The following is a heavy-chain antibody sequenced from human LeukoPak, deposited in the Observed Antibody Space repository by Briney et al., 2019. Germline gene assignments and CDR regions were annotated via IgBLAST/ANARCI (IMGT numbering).Heavy chain of an antibody. D-gene: IGHD3-22*01. CDR3: ARADYYDSNLFDY. CDR2: INPSGGST. Sequence: GASVKVSCKASGYTFTSYYMHWVRQAPGQGLEWMGIINPSGGSTNYAQKLQGRVTMTTDTSTSTAYMELRSLRSDDTAVYYCARADYYDSNLFDYWGQGALVTVSS. J-gene: IGHJ4*02. CDR1: GYTFTSYY. V-gene: IGHV1-46*01.